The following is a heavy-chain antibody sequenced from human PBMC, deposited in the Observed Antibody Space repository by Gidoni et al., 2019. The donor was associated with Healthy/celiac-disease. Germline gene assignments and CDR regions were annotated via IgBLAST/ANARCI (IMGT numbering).Heavy chain of an antibody. CDR2: ISGSGGST. V-gene: IGHV3-23*01. CDR1: GFIFSSYA. J-gene: IGHJ5*02. CDR3: AKGLGDFWSGSPLGFDP. Sequence: EVQLLESGGGVVQTGGSLRLSCAASGFIFSSYAMSWVRQAPGKGLEWVSAISGSGGSTSSADSVKGRFTISRDNSKNTLYLQMNSLRAEDTAVYYCAKGLGDFWSGSPLGFDPWGQGTLVTVSS. D-gene: IGHD3-3*01.